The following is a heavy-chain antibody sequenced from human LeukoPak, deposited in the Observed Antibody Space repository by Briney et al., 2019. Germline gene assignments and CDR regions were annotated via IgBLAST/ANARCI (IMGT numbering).Heavy chain of an antibody. Sequence: GGSLRLSCAASGFTFSSYEMNWVRQAPGKGLEWVSYISSSGSTIYYADSVKGRFTISRDNSKNTLYLQMNSLRAEDTAVYYCARGIYGDSTGGRFQHWGQGTLVTVSS. CDR3: ARGIYGDSTGGRFQH. V-gene: IGHV3-48*03. J-gene: IGHJ1*01. CDR2: ISSSGSTI. CDR1: GFTFSSYE. D-gene: IGHD4-17*01.